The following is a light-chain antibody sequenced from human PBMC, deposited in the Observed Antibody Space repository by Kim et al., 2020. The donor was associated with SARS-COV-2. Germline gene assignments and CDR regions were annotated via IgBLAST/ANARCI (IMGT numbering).Light chain of an antibody. CDR2: GAS. J-gene: IGKJ2*01. V-gene: IGKV3-15*01. Sequence: EIVMAQSPATLSVSPGERATLSCGASQSVSSNLAWYQQKPGQAPRLLIYGASTRATGIPARFSGSGSGTEFTLTISSLQSEDFAVYYCQQYKGMYTFGQGTKLEI. CDR1: QSVSSN. CDR3: QQYKGMYT.